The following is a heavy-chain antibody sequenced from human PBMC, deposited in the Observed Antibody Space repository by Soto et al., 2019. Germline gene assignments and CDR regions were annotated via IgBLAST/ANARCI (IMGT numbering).Heavy chain of an antibody. V-gene: IGHV3-30*04. D-gene: IGHD7-27*01. CDR3: ARGGNWGGRCFDY. Sequence: GGSLRLSCAASGFTFSSYAMHWVRQAPGKGLEWVAVISYDGSNKYYADSVKGRFTISRDNSKNTLYLQMNSLRAEDTAVYYCARGGNWGGRCFDYWGQGTLVTVSS. CDR1: GFTFSSYA. J-gene: IGHJ4*02. CDR2: ISYDGSNK.